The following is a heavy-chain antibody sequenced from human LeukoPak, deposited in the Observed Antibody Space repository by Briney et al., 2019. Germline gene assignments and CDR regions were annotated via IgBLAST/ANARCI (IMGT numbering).Heavy chain of an antibody. Sequence: SETLSLTCTVSGGSISSGDYYWSWIRRPPGKGLEWIGYIYYSGSTYYNPSLKSRVTISVDTSKNQFSLKLSSVTAADTAVYYCARGYYDSIQPLDYWGQGTLVTVSS. CDR2: IYYSGST. J-gene: IGHJ4*02. CDR3: ARGYYDSIQPLDY. V-gene: IGHV4-30-4*01. CDR1: GGSISSGDYY. D-gene: IGHD3-22*01.